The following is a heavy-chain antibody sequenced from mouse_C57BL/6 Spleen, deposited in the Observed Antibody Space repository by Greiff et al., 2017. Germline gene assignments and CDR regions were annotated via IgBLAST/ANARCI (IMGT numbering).Heavy chain of an antibody. J-gene: IGHJ3*01. CDR3: ARSYYDYPFAY. D-gene: IGHD2-4*01. V-gene: IGHV1-54*01. CDR2: LNPGSGGT. CDR1: GYAFTNYL. Sequence: VQLQQSGAELVRPGTSVKVSCKASGYAFTNYLIEWVKQRPGQGLECIGVLNPGSGGTNYNEKFKGKATLTADTSSSTAYMQLSSLTSEDSAVYFCARSYYDYPFAYWGQGTLVTVSA.